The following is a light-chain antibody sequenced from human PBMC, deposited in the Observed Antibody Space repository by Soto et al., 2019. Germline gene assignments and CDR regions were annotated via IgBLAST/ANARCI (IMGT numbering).Light chain of an antibody. CDR2: GAT. V-gene: IGKV1-6*01. CDR1: QGIRND. Sequence: AIQMTQSPSSLSASVGDRVTITCRASQGIRNDLGWYQQKPGAAPKLLIFGATMLENGVPSRFSGGGSGTDFTLTISSLEPEDFATYYCLQDYNYPRTFGQGNKVEV. CDR3: LQDYNYPRT. J-gene: IGKJ1*01.